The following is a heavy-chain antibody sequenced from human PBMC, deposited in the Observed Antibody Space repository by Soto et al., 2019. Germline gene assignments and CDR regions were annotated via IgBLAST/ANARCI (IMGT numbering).Heavy chain of an antibody. D-gene: IGHD1-20*01. V-gene: IGHV3-23*01. CDR3: AKKSLGSITLPALYYFDY. J-gene: IGHJ4*02. CDR2: ISGGGDAT. Sequence: EVQLLESGGGLVQPGGSLRLSCAASGFTFGSYALSWVRQAPGKGLEWVSVISGGGDATYYPDSVKGRFTTSRDNSKNTGYLQMNSLRAEDTAVYYCAKKSLGSITLPALYYFDYWGQGTLVTVSS. CDR1: GFTFGSYA.